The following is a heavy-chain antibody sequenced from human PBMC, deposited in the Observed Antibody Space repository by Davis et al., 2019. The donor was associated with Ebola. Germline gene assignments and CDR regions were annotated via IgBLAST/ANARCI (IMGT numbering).Heavy chain of an antibody. CDR1: GGSVSSGSYY. CDR2: IYYSGST. V-gene: IGHV4-61*01. Sequence: PSETLSLTCTVSGGSVSSGSYYWSWIRQPPGKGLEWIGYIYYSGSTNYNPSLKSRVTISVDTSKNQFSLKLSSVTAADTAVYYCARRWVVTGSCWFDPWGQGTLVTVSS. CDR3: ARRWVVTGSCWFDP. J-gene: IGHJ5*02. D-gene: IGHD4-23*01.